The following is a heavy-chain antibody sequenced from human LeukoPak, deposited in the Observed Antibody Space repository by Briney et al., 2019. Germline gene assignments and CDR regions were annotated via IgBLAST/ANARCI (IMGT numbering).Heavy chain of an antibody. CDR3: VCWAGKYYETSDFSLAPSNS. J-gene: IGHJ4*02. V-gene: IGHV3-7*01. Sequence: PGGSLRLSCAASGFTYSNYWMSWIRQAPGKGLKWAAHINEDGSNKYYVDSVKGRFTISRDNAKNSLYLQMNSLRAEDTAVYYCVCWAGKYYETSDFSLAPSNSWGQGTLVTVSS. CDR2: INEDGSNK. CDR1: GFTYSNYW. D-gene: IGHD3-22*01.